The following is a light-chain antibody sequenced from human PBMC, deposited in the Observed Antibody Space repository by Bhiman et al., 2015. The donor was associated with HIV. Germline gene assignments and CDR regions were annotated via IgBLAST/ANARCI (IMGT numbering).Light chain of an antibody. J-gene: IGLJ1*01. CDR3: QAWDSNTGV. CDR1: KLGDKY. V-gene: IGLV3-1*01. Sequence: SYELTQPPSVSVSPGQTASITCSGDKLGDKYVCWYQQKPGQSPVLIIYQDNKRPSGIPERFSGSNSGDTATLTISETQALDEADYYCQAWDSNTGVFGTGTKVTVL. CDR2: QDN.